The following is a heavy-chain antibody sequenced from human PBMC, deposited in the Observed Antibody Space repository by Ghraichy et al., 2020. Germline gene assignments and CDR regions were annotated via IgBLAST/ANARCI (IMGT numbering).Heavy chain of an antibody. J-gene: IGHJ4*02. Sequence: GGSLRLSCATSGFTLRNHGMHWVRQAPGKGLEWVATIWHDGTNKYYADSVTGRFTISRDDYKSTVFLQMSSLRAEDTAVYYCARSVQMVGGSMTADFDFWGQGTLVTVSS. CDR1: GFTLRNHG. D-gene: IGHD3-10*01. V-gene: IGHV3-33*01. CDR3: ARSVQMVGGSMTADFDF. CDR2: IWHDGTNK.